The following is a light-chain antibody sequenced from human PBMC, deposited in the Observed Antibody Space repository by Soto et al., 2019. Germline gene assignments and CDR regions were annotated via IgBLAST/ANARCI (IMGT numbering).Light chain of an antibody. V-gene: IGLV1-40*01. CDR3: QSYDSSHYV. Sequence: QSVLTQPPSVSGAPGPRVTISCTGSSSNIGAGYDVHWYQQLPGTAPKLLIYGNSNPPSGVPDRFSGSKSGTSASLAITGLQAEDEADYCCQSYDSSHYVFGTGTKVTVL. CDR1: SSNIGAGYD. J-gene: IGLJ1*01. CDR2: GNS.